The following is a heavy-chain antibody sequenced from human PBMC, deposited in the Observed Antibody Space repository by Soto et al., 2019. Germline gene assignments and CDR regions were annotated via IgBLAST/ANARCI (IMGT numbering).Heavy chain of an antibody. CDR1: GGSISSYY. CDR2: IYSSGST. Sequence: SETLSLTCTVSGGSISSYYWSWIRQPPGKGLEWIGYIYSSGSTNYNPSLKSRVTISVDTSKNQFSLKLTSVTAADTAVYYCARDHPGSSHFDYWGQGTLVTVAS. CDR3: ARDHPGSSHFDY. D-gene: IGHD3-10*01. J-gene: IGHJ4*02. V-gene: IGHV4-59*01.